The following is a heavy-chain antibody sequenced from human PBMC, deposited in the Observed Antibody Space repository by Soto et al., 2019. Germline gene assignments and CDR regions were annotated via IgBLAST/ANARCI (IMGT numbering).Heavy chain of an antibody. V-gene: IGHV3-11*01. J-gene: IGHJ3*02. CDR1: GFTFRDYY. CDR2: ISSSGTGI. Sequence: QVQLVESGGGLVKPGGSLRLSCAASGFTFRDYYMTWIRQAPGKGMEWVSYISSSGTGIYYADSVKGRFTISRDNAKNSLYLQMSSLRAEDTAVYYCARAYSDACDIWGQGTMVTVSS. CDR3: ARAYSDACDI. D-gene: IGHD2-21*01.